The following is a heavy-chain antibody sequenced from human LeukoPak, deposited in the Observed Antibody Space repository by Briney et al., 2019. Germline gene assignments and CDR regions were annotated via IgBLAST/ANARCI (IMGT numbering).Heavy chain of an antibody. D-gene: IGHD1-1*01. CDR1: GYTFTGSY. J-gene: IGHJ4*02. V-gene: IGHV1-2*02. CDR2: INPHSGDT. CDR3: ARVEAATGTRAYDY. Sequence: ASVKASCKTSGYTFTGSYMHWVRQAPRQGLEWMGWINPHSGDTNYAQKFQGRVTMTRDTSISTAYMELSSLTSDDTAVYYCARVEAATGTRAYDYWGQGTLVTVSS.